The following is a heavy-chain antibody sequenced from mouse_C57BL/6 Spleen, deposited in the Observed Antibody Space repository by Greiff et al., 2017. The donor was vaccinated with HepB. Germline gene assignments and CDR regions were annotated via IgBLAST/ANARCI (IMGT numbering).Heavy chain of an antibody. D-gene: IGHD1-1*01. CDR1: GYSITSGYY. CDR2: ISYDGSN. Sequence: EVKLQESGPGLVKPSQSLSLTCSVTGYSITSGYYWNWLRQFPGNKLEWMGYISYDGSNNYNPSLKNRISITRDTSKNQFFLKLNSVTTEDTATYYCARDLDYGSSLWFAYWGQGTLVTVSA. J-gene: IGHJ3*01. CDR3: ARDLDYGSSLWFAY. V-gene: IGHV3-6*01.